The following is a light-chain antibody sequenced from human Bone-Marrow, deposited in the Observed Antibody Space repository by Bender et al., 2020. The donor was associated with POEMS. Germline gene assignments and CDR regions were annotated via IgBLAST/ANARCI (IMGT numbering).Light chain of an antibody. CDR2: SNN. CDR1: SSNFGNNA. J-gene: IGLJ3*02. Sequence: PSASGTPGQSVTISCSGTSSNFGNNAANWYQHVPGTAPNLLIYSNNQRPSGVPDRFSASTSGTSASLAISGLHSDDEADYYCSSWDDSLNGWVFGGGTKLTVL. CDR3: SSWDDSLNGWV. V-gene: IGLV1-44*01.